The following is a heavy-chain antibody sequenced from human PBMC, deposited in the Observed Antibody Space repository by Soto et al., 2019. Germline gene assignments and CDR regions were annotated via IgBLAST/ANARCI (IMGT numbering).Heavy chain of an antibody. J-gene: IGHJ4*02. Sequence: EVQLLESGGGLVQPGGSLRLSCAASGFTFSTYAMSWVRQAPGKGLEWVSTISGSGSSTYYADSVKGRFTISRDNSKNTLYLQMNSLRAEDTAFYFCAKLPHSDFWSGYPYCFDYWGQGTLVTVSS. V-gene: IGHV3-23*01. CDR3: AKLPHSDFWSGYPYCFDY. CDR2: ISGSGSST. D-gene: IGHD3-3*01. CDR1: GFTFSTYA.